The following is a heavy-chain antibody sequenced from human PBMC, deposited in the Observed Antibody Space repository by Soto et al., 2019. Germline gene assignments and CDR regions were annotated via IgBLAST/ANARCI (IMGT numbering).Heavy chain of an antibody. CDR1: GYTFTGYY. J-gene: IGHJ4*02. CDR3: AREVDGKYKCNDVSLDY. V-gene: IGHV1-2*02. D-gene: IGHD1-20*01. Sequence: ASVKVSCTSSGYTFTGYYMHWVRQAPGQGLEWMGWINPNSGGTNYAQKFQGRVTMTRDTSISTAYMELSRLRSDDTAVYYCAREVDGKYKCNDVSLDYCGQGTLVTVSA. CDR2: INPNSGGT.